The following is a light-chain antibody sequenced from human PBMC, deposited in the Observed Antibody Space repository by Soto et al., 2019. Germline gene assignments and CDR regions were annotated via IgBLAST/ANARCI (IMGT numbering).Light chain of an antibody. V-gene: IGKV3-15*01. J-gene: IGKJ1*01. CDR1: QSVSSN. CDR2: GAS. CDR3: QQYNNWWT. Sequence: EIVMTQSPATLSVSPGERATLSCRASQSVSSNLAWYQQKPGQAPRLLIYGASTRATGIPARFSGSGSGTDSTLTISSLQSKDFAVYYGQQYNNWWTLGQGTKVEIK.